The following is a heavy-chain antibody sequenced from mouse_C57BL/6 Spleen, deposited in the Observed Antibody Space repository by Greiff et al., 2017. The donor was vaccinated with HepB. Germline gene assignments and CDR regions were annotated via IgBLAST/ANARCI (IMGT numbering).Heavy chain of an antibody. CDR3: ARPYGSSYLFAY. CDR1: GFTFSDYG. Sequence: EVKLQESGGGLVKPGGSLKLSCAASGFTFSDYGMHWVRQAPEKGLEWVAYISSGSSTIYYADTVKGRFTISRDNAKNTLFLQMTSLRSEDTAMYYCARPYGSSYLFAYWGQGTLVTVSA. V-gene: IGHV5-17*01. J-gene: IGHJ3*01. D-gene: IGHD1-1*01. CDR2: ISSGSSTI.